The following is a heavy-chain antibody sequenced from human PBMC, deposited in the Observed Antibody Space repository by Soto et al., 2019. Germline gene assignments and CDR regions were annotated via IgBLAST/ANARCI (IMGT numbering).Heavy chain of an antibody. J-gene: IGHJ6*03. Sequence: GGSLRLSCAASGFTFSSYWMHWVRQAPGKGLVWVSRINSDGSSTSYADSVKGRFTISRDNAKNTLYLQMNSLRAEDTAVYYCARDQDSSTLYYYYYMDVWGKGTTVTVSS. V-gene: IGHV3-74*01. CDR3: ARDQDSSTLYYYYYMDV. D-gene: IGHD6-13*01. CDR2: INSDGSST. CDR1: GFTFSSYW.